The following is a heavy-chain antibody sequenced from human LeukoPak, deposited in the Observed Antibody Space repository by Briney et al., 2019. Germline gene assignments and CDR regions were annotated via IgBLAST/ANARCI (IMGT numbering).Heavy chain of an antibody. J-gene: IGHJ3*02. Sequence: SETLSLTCTVSSGSISTSNYYWGWVRQPPGKALEWIGNIFYSGSTYYSPSLKSRVTISLDTSRNQFSLKLNSVTAADTAVYYCAKSNGYGXIDIWGXXXXVTVSS. CDR1: SGSISTSNYY. CDR3: AKSNGYGXIDI. V-gene: IGHV4-39*07. CDR2: IFYSGST. D-gene: IGHD3-22*01.